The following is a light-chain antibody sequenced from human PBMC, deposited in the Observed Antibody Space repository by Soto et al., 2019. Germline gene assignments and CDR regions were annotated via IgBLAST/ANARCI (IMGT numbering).Light chain of an antibody. CDR3: QSFDGSLSGYV. V-gene: IGLV1-47*01. Sequence: QSVLTQPPSASGAPGQRVTISCSGSSSNIGSNYVYWYQQLPGTAPKLLIYRNNQRPSGVPDRFSGSKSGTSASLAITGLQAEDEADYYCQSFDGSLSGYVFGTGTKLTVL. CDR1: SSNIGSNY. J-gene: IGLJ1*01. CDR2: RNN.